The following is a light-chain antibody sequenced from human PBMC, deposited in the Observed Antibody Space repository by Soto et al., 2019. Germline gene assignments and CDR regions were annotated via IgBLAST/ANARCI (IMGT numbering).Light chain of an antibody. Sequence: QSALTQPASVSGSPGQSITISCTGTSSDVGGYNYVSWHQQHPGKAPKLMIYDVSNRPSGVSNRFSGSKSGNTASLTISGLQAEDEADYYCSSFTSSSTSVFGGGTKLTVL. V-gene: IGLV2-14*01. CDR2: DVS. CDR3: SSFTSSSTSV. CDR1: SSDVGGYNY. J-gene: IGLJ2*01.